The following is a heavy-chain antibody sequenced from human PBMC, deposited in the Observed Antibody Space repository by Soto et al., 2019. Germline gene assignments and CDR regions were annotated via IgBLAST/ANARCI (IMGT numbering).Heavy chain of an antibody. CDR1: GYTFTSYG. D-gene: IGHD3-22*01. Sequence: ASVQVSCKASGYTFTSYGISWVRQAPGQGLEWMGWISAYNGNTNYAQKLQGRVTMTTDTSTSTAYMELRSLRSDDTAVYYCARDKEGYYYDSSGYYPAIDYWGQGTLVTVSS. CDR3: ARDKEGYYYDSSGYYPAIDY. CDR2: ISAYNGNT. J-gene: IGHJ4*02. V-gene: IGHV1-18*01.